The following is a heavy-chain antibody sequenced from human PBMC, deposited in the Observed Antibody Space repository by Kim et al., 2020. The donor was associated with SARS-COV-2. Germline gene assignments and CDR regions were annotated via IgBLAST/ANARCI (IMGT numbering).Heavy chain of an antibody. CDR3: ARNGPLDF. Sequence: DGSESDYLDSVKSRFTISTDNPKNLLFLQMNSLRAEDTAIYYCARNGPLDFWGQGTLVAVSS. CDR2: DGSES. J-gene: IGHJ4*02. D-gene: IGHD1-1*01. V-gene: IGHV3-7*03.